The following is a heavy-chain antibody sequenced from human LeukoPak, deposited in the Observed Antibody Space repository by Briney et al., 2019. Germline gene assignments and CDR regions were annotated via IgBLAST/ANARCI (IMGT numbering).Heavy chain of an antibody. V-gene: IGHV3-21*01. D-gene: IGHD1-26*01. CDR2: ISSGGSYV. CDR1: GFTFSSYS. Sequence: GGSLRLSCAASGFTFSSYSMNWVRQAPGKGLEWVSSISSGGSYVYYADSVKGRLTISRDNAKNSLYLQMNSLRAEDTAVYYCARESGSGSYYSNWFDPWGQGTLVTVSS. J-gene: IGHJ5*02. CDR3: ARESGSGSYYSNWFDP.